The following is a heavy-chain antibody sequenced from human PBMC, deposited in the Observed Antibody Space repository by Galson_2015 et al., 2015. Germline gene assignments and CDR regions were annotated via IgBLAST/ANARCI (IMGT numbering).Heavy chain of an antibody. CDR2: TYHRSKWYN. CDR1: GDSVSSNSAA. Sequence: CAISGDSVSSNSAAWNWIRQSPSRGLEWLGRTYHRSKWYNDYAVSVKSRISINPDTSKNQVSLQLSSVTPGDTAVYCCVRDGYDYIWGSYRYFDSWGQGTLVTVSS. J-gene: IGHJ4*02. CDR3: VRDGYDYIWGSYRYFDS. D-gene: IGHD3-16*02. V-gene: IGHV6-1*01.